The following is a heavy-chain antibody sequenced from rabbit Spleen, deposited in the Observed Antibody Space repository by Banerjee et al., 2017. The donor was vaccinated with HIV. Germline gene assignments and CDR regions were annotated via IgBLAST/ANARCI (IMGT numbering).Heavy chain of an antibody. J-gene: IGHJ4*01. V-gene: IGHV1S45*01. CDR3: ARFGYSYDYVTVGYAYYFNL. Sequence: QEQLEESGGDLVKPEGSQTLTCTASGFSFSSSYYMCWVRQAPGKGLEWIACIYTSSGSTWYASWAKGRFTISKTSSTTVTLQMTSLTAADTATYFCARFGYSYDYVTVGYAYYFNLWGQGTLVTVS. CDR2: IYTSSGST. CDR1: GFSFSSSYY. D-gene: IGHD6-1*01.